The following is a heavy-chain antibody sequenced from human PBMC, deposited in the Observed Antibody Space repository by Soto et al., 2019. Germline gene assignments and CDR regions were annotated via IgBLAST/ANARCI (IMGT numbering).Heavy chain of an antibody. J-gene: IGHJ4*02. V-gene: IGHV3-9*01. CDR1: GFTFAGYST. Sequence: EVHLLESGGGLVQPGGSLRLSCAASGFTFAGYSTMSWVRQAPGKGLEWVSSISWNSATLAYADSVKGRFIVSRDNAKNILYLQMNSLRAEDAALYYCAKDVGSYYYDTSAYLYDYWGQGTLVTVSS. CDR3: AKDVGSYYYDTSAYLYDY. CDR2: ISWNSATL. D-gene: IGHD3-22*01.